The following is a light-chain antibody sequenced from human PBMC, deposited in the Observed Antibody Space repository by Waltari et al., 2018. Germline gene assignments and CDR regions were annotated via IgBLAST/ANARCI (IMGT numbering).Light chain of an antibody. J-gene: IGKJ5*01. CDR1: RSVIGY. CDR3: QHFKTYPIT. Sequence: DVQMTQSPSSLSASIGDRVTITCRASRSVIGYLNWYQQKPGKVPKLLIYATSSLQSGVPSRFSGSGSGTDYTLTISSLQPEDFATYHCQHFKTYPITFGQGTRLEIK. V-gene: IGKV1-39*01. CDR2: ATS.